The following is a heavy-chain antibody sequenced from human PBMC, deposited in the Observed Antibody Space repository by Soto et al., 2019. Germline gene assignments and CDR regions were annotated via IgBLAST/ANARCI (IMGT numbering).Heavy chain of an antibody. CDR2: ISAYNGNT. D-gene: IGHD3-22*01. V-gene: IGHV1-18*01. CDR3: AGFPNTMTSPLYAFDI. J-gene: IGHJ3*02. CDR1: GYTFTNYG. Sequence: ASVKVSCKASGYTFTNYGISWVRQAPGQGLEWMGWISAYNGNTNYAQKLQGRVTMTTDTSTSTAYMELRSLRSDDTAVYYCAGFPNTMTSPLYAFDIGAQGKMVTV.